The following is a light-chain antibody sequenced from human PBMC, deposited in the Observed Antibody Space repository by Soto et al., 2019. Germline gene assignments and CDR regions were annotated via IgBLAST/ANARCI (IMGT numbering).Light chain of an antibody. Sequence: DIQMTQSPSTLSRSVGDRVPITCRASQTISSWLAWYKQKPGKAPKLLIYKASTLKSGVPSRFRGSGAGTEFTLTISSLKPDDFETYYCQHYNSYSEAFGQGTKVDIK. J-gene: IGKJ1*01. CDR3: QHYNSYSEA. V-gene: IGKV1-5*03. CDR1: QTISSW. CDR2: KAS.